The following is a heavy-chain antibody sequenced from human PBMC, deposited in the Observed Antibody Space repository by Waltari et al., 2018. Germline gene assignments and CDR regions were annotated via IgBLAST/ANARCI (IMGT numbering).Heavy chain of an antibody. J-gene: IGHJ3*02. Sequence: QMQLQESGPGLVTPSEPLSLTCTVSGGSLRSSTYYWGWIRQPPGKGLEWIGNIYYSGSTYYKPSLKSRLTISVDTSKNQFSLNLRSVTAADTAVYYCARLPISLGVGSVFDIWGQGTMVTVSS. CDR3: ARLPISLGVGSVFDI. D-gene: IGHD2-15*01. V-gene: IGHV4-39*01. CDR1: GGSLRSSTYY. CDR2: IYYSGST.